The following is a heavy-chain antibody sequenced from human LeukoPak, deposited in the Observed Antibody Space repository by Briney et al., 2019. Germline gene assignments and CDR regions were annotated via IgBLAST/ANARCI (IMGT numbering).Heavy chain of an antibody. V-gene: IGHV4-34*01. CDR3: ARGSGSWDIVVVPADPALDY. D-gene: IGHD2-2*01. CDR2: INHSGST. CDR1: GGSFSGYY. Sequence: PSETLSLTCAVYGGSFSGYYWSWIRQPPGKGLKWIGEINHSGSTNYNPSLKSRVTISVDTSKNQFSLKLSSVTAADTAVYYCARGSGSWDIVVVPADPALDYWGQGTLVTVSS. J-gene: IGHJ4*02.